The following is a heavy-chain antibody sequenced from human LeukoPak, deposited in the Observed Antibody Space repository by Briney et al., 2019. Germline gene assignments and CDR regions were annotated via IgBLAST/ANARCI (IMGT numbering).Heavy chain of an antibody. CDR3: ARDRTGYDSSGYAFDI. CDR1: GYTFTSYY. D-gene: IGHD3-22*01. Sequence: ASVKVSCKASGYTFTSYYMHWVRQAPGQGLEWMGIINPSGGSTSYAQKFQGRVTMTRDTSTSTVYMELSSLRSEDTAVYYCARDRTGYDSSGYAFDIWGQGTMVTVSS. V-gene: IGHV1-46*01. CDR2: INPSGGST. J-gene: IGHJ3*02.